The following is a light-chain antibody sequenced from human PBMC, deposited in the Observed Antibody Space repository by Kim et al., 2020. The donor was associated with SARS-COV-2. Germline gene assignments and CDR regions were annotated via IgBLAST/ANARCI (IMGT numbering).Light chain of an antibody. CDR1: QGIRND. J-gene: IGKJ2*01. V-gene: IGKV1-6*01. CDR2: DAS. Sequence: SASVGDRVTITCRASQGIRNDLGWYQQKPGKAPKLLIYDASSLQSGVPSRFSGSGSGTDFTLTISSLQPEDFATYYCLQDYNYPYTFGQGTKLEI. CDR3: LQDYNYPYT.